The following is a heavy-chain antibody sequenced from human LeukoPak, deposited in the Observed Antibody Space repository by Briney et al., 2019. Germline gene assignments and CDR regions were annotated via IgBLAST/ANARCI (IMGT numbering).Heavy chain of an antibody. CDR2: ISSSGSTI. CDR3: ARDRGYSSFDY. Sequence: GGSLRLSCAASGFTFSDYYMSWIRQAPGKGLEWVSYISSSGSTIYYADSVKGRFTISRDNAKNSLFLQMNSLRVEDTAVYYCARDRGYSSFDYWGQGTLVTVSS. CDR1: GFTFSDYY. J-gene: IGHJ4*02. D-gene: IGHD4-23*01. V-gene: IGHV3-11*04.